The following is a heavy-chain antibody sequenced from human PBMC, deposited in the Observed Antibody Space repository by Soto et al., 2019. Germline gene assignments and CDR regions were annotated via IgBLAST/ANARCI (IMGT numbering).Heavy chain of an antibody. Sequence: EVQLVESGGGMIQPGGSLRLSCVASGFTVSSSYMTWVRQAPGKGLEWVSVIYSGGGTYYADSVKGRFTISRDNSKNTLYLQMSRLRAEDTAVYYCARGGNGPTWFDPRGQGTQATVSS. CDR3: ARGGNGPTWFDP. CDR1: GFTVSSSY. D-gene: IGHD1-1*01. V-gene: IGHV3-53*01. CDR2: IYSGGGT. J-gene: IGHJ5*02.